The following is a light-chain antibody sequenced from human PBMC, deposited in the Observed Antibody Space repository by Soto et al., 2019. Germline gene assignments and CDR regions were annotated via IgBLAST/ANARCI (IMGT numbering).Light chain of an antibody. V-gene: IGKV3-20*01. J-gene: IGKJ1*01. CDR3: QQYDSSWT. CDR2: GAS. Sequence: IVWTQSPGTRSLSPGKRATLTCRASQSVGSNHLAWYQQKPGQAPMLLIYGASSSATGSPDSFSGSGTGTDFTLTIIRLEPEDFAVYYCQQYDSSWTFGQGTKVDI. CDR1: QSVGSNH.